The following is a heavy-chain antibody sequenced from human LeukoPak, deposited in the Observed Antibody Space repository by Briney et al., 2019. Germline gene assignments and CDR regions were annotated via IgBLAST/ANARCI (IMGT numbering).Heavy chain of an antibody. D-gene: IGHD1-26*01. CDR2: INPNSGGT. CDR3: ARDIVNHYYYYMDV. V-gene: IGHV1-2*02. CDR1: GYTFTGYY. J-gene: IGHJ6*03. Sequence: ASVKVSCKASGYTFTGYYMHWVRQAPGQGLEWMAWINPNSGGTNYAQKFQGRVTMTRDTSISTAYMELSRLRSDDTAVYYCARDIVNHYYYYMDVWGKGTTVTVSS.